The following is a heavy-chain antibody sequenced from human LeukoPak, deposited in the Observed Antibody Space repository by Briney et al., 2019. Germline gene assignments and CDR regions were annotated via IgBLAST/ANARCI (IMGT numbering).Heavy chain of an antibody. CDR3: ARGGSLGSSSYYYYYYMDV. V-gene: IGHV1-69*06. Sequence: SVKVSCKASGGTFSSYAISWVRQAPGQGLEWMGGIIPIFGTANYAQKFQGRVTITADKSTNTAYMELSSLRSEDTAVYYCARGGSLGSSSYYYYYYMDVWGKGTTVTVSS. J-gene: IGHJ6*03. CDR2: IIPIFGTA. CDR1: GGTFSSYA. D-gene: IGHD6-6*01.